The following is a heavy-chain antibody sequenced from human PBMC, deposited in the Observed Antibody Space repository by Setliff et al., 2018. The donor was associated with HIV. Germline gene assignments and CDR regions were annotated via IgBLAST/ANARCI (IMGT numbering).Heavy chain of an antibody. V-gene: IGHV4-31*03. Sequence: SETLSLTCTVSGGSISSDGYYWSWIRQHHGKGLGWVGYIYHRGSAYYHPSLKSRVTISVDTSKNQFSLKLNSVIAADTAVYYCATSRRYCSGATCYAYYYGMDVWGQGATVTVSS. D-gene: IGHD2-15*01. CDR2: IYHRGSA. CDR3: ATSRRYCSGATCYAYYYGMDV. CDR1: GGSISSDGYY. J-gene: IGHJ6*02.